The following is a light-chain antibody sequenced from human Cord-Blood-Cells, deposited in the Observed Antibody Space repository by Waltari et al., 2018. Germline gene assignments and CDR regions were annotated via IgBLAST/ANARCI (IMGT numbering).Light chain of an antibody. CDR2: DGS. CDR1: SSDVGSYNL. Sequence: QSALTQPASVSGSPGQSITISCTGTSSDVGSYNLVSWYQQHPGKTPKLMIYDGSKRPSGVSNRCAGSKAGNTASLTISGLPAEDEADYYCCSYAGSSTWVFGGGTKLTVL. CDR3: CSYAGSSTWV. V-gene: IGLV2-23*01. J-gene: IGLJ3*02.